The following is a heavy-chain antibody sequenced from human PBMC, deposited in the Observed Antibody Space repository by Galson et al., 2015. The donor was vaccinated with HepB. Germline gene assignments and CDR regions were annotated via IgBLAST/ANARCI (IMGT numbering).Heavy chain of an antibody. CDR2: ISSTSSTI. V-gene: IGHV3-48*01. CDR1: GFTFSTYE. CDR3: ARDMVRYDGYYYYYMDV. D-gene: IGHD3-10*01. J-gene: IGHJ6*03. Sequence: SLRLSCAASGFTFSTYEMNWVRQAPGKGLEWVSYISSTSSTIYYADSVKGRFTISRDNVKKSLYLQMNSLRAEDTAVYYCARDMVRYDGYYYYYMDVWGKGTTVTVSS.